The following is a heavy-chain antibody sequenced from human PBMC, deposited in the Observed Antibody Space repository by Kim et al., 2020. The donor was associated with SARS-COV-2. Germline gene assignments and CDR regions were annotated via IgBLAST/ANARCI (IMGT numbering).Heavy chain of an antibody. J-gene: IGHJ4*02. D-gene: IGHD5-12*01. Sequence: GGSLRLSCAASGFTFSDYEMTWVRQAPGKGLEWVSTLSTSGGSTYYADSVRGRFTISRDNSKNTLYLQMNSLRAEDTAVYYCAKDIRRATDFWGQGTLVTVSS. CDR3: AKDIRRATDF. V-gene: IGHV3-23*01. CDR2: LSTSGGST. CDR1: GFTFSDYE.